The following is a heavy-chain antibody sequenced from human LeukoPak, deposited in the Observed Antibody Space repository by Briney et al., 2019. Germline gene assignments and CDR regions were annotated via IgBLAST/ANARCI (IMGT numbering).Heavy chain of an antibody. Sequence: PGGSLRLSCAASGFTFSSYSMNWVRQAPGKGLEWVSSISSSSSYIYYADSVKGRFTISRDNAKSSLYLQMNSLRAEDTAVYYCARDLRGGAFQHWGQGTLVTVSS. CDR2: ISSSSSYI. J-gene: IGHJ1*01. D-gene: IGHD3-16*01. CDR3: ARDLRGGAFQH. CDR1: GFTFSSYS. V-gene: IGHV3-21*01.